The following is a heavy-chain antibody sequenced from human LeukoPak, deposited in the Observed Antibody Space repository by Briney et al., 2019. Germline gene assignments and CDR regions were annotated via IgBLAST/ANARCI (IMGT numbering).Heavy chain of an antibody. CDR1: GYTFTSYD. D-gene: IGHD2-2*01. CDR2: MNPNSGNT. J-gene: IGHJ5*02. CDR3: ARVAGYCSSTSCYPNWCDP. Sequence: ASVKVSCKASGYTFTSYDINWVRQATGQGLEWMGWMNPNSGNTGYAQKFQGRVTITRNTSISTAYMELSSLRSEDTAVYYCARVAGYCSSTSCYPNWCDPWGQGTLVTVSS. V-gene: IGHV1-8*03.